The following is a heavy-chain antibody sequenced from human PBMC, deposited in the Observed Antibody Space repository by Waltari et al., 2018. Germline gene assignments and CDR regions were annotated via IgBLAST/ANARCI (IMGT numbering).Heavy chain of an antibody. Sequence: QVQLLQSGAAATKPGSSVKVSCKASGGPFCRYAFSWLRLAPAHGLEWMGRIIPIFGTANYAQKFQGRVTITADKSTSTAYMELSSLRSEDTAVYYCAREGDIVVVPATQSYFDYWGQGTLVTVSS. CDR3: AREGDIVVVPATQSYFDY. CDR2: IIPIFGTA. D-gene: IGHD2-2*01. J-gene: IGHJ4*02. V-gene: IGHV1-69*13. CDR1: GGPFCRYA.